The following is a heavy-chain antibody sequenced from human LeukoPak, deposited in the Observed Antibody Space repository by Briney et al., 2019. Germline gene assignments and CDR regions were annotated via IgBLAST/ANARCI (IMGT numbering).Heavy chain of an antibody. CDR2: IGTAGDT. J-gene: IGHJ6*02. Sequence: QAGGSLRLSCAASGFTFSSYDMHWVRQATGKGLEWVSAIGTAGDTYYADSVKGRFIISRDNSKNTLYLQMNSLRAEDTAVYYCVHCGGDCYPCCGMDAWGQGTTVTVSS. CDR3: VHCGGDCYPCCGMDA. V-gene: IGHV3-13*01. D-gene: IGHD2-21*02. CDR1: GFTFSSYD.